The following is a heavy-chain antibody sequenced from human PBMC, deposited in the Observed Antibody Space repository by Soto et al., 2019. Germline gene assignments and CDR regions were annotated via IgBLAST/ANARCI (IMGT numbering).Heavy chain of an antibody. D-gene: IGHD3-22*01. CDR3: ARASHNSYDSSGYLYYFDY. CDR2: ISSSSSTI. V-gene: IGHV3-48*01. J-gene: IGHJ4*02. CDR1: GFTFRSYS. Sequence: GGSLRLSCAASGFTFRSYSMKWVRQAPGKGLEWVSYISSSSSTIYYADSVKGRFTISRDSSKNTLYLQVNSLRAEDTAVYYCARASHNSYDSSGYLYYFDYWGQGTLVTVSS.